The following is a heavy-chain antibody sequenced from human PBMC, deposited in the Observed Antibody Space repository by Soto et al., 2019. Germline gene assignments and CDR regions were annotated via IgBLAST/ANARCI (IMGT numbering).Heavy chain of an antibody. Sequence: ASVKVSCKASGYTFTGYYMHWVRQAPGQGLEWMGWINPNSGGTNYAQKFQGRVTMTRDTSISTAYMELSRLRSDDTAVYYCAIADLNLAYCGGDCYSGFFYWGQGTLVTISS. D-gene: IGHD2-21*02. CDR2: INPNSGGT. J-gene: IGHJ4*02. CDR3: AIADLNLAYCGGDCYSGFFY. V-gene: IGHV1-2*02. CDR1: GYTFTGYY.